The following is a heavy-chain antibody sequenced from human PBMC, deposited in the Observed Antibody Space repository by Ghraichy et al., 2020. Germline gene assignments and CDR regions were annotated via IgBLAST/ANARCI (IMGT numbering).Heavy chain of an antibody. Sequence: GSLRLSCAASRFTFSSYAMTWVRQAPGKGLEWVSTISASGGTTYYADSVKGRFTISRDNSKNTVYLQMNSLRAEDTAVYHCAKASLNAATSTFDYWGQGTLVTVSS. CDR3: AKASLNAATSTFDY. CDR1: RFTFSSYA. CDR2: ISASGGTT. J-gene: IGHJ4*02. V-gene: IGHV3-23*01. D-gene: IGHD6-25*01.